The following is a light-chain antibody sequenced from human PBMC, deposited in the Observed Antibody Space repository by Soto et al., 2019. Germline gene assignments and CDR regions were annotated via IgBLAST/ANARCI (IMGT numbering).Light chain of an antibody. Sequence: DIVMTQSPDSLAVSLGERATINCKSRQRVLYSSNHQNYLAWYQXKQGQPPQLXIYWASTRESGVPDRFSGSGSGTDLTITISSLQAEDVEVYYCQQYYTTPLTFGGGTKVDIK. J-gene: IGKJ4*01. CDR2: WAS. V-gene: IGKV4-1*01. CDR3: QQYYTTPLT. CDR1: QRVLYSSNHQNY.